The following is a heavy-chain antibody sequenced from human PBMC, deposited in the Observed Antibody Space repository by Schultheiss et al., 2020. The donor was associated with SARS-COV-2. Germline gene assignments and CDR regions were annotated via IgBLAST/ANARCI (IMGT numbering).Heavy chain of an antibody. CDR3: AREKAADDYGMDV. CDR1: GFTFSSYW. D-gene: IGHD6-13*01. J-gene: IGHJ6*02. CDR2: INSDGSST. Sequence: GGSLRLSCAASGFTFSSYWMHWVRQAPGKGLVWVSRINSDGSSTSYADSVKGRFTISRDNAKNTLYLQMNSLRAEDTAVYYCAREKAADDYGMDVWGQGATVTVSS. V-gene: IGHV3-74*01.